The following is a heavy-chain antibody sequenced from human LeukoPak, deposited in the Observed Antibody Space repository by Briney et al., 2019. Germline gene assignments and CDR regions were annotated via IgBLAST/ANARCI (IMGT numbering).Heavy chain of an antibody. D-gene: IGHD4-11*01. J-gene: IGHJ6*02. CDR1: GGSFNSGSYF. Sequence: SETLSLTCTVSGGSFNSGSYFWSWIRQPPGKGLEWIGYIQNSARTNYNPSLESRVTISVDSSKDQFSLRLSSVTAADTAVYYCATDYSNFYGMDVWGQGTTVTVSS. CDR3: ATDYSNFYGMDV. CDR2: IQNSART. V-gene: IGHV4-61*01.